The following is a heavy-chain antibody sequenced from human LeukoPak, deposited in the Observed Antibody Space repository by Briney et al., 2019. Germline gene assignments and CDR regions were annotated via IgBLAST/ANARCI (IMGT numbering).Heavy chain of an antibody. D-gene: IGHD4-11*01. J-gene: IGHJ6*02. CDR1: GGSFNSGSYF. Sequence: SETLSLTCTVSGGSFNSGSYFWSWIRQPPGKGLEWIGYIQNSARTNYNPSLESRVTISVDSSKDQFSLRLSSVTAADTAVYYCATDYSNFYGMDVWGQGTTVTVSS. CDR3: ATDYSNFYGMDV. CDR2: IQNSART. V-gene: IGHV4-61*01.